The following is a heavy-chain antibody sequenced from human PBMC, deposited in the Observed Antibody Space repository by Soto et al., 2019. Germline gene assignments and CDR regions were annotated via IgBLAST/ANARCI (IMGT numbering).Heavy chain of an antibody. CDR2: IIPIFGTA. D-gene: IGHD3-10*01. CDR3: ARDSYYYGSGSLHHFDY. V-gene: IGHV1-69*12. Sequence: QVQLVQSGAEVKKPGSSVKVSCKASGGTFGSYAISWVRQAPGQGLEWMGGIIPIFGTANYAQKFQGRVTITADESTSTAYMELSSLRSEDTAVYYCARDSYYYGSGSLHHFDYWGQGTLVTVSS. J-gene: IGHJ4*02. CDR1: GGTFGSYA.